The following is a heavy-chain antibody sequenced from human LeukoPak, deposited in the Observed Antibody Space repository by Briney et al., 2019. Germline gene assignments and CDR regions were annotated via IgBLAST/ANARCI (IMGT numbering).Heavy chain of an antibody. CDR2: ISYDGSNK. J-gene: IGHJ4*02. Sequence: GGSLRLSCAASGFTFSSYAMHWVRQAPGKGLEWVAVISYDGSNKYYADSVKGRFTIPRDNSKNTLYLQMNSLRAEDTAVYYCAREEVDYYDSSGYPDYWGQGTLVTVSS. D-gene: IGHD3-22*01. CDR1: GFTFSSYA. V-gene: IGHV3-30-3*01. CDR3: AREEVDYYDSSGYPDY.